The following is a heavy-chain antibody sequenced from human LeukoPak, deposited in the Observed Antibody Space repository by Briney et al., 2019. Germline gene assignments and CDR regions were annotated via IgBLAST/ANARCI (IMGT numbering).Heavy chain of an antibody. CDR2: VSSSGSTT. J-gene: IGHJ4*02. CDR3: ARGSNSGWYFDY. D-gene: IGHD5-12*01. V-gene: IGHV3-48*04. CDR1: GFTVSSNS. Sequence: GGSLRLSCTVSGFTVSSNSMSWVRQAPGKGLEWVSYVSSSGSTTYYADSVKGRFTISRDNAKNSLFLQMNSVRAEDTAVYYCARGSNSGWYFDYWGQGTLVTVSS.